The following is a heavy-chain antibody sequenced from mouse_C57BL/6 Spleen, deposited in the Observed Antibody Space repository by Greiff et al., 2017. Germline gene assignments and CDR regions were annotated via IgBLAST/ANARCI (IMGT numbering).Heavy chain of an antibody. D-gene: IGHD2-4*01. J-gene: IGHJ4*01. Sequence: VQLQQSGPELVKPGASVKISCKASGYAFSSSWMNWVKQRPGKGLEWIGRIYPGDGDTNYNGKFKGKATLTADKSSSTAYMQLSSLVSEDSAVYFCARFSYDYDNYAMDYWGQGTSVPVSS. CDR3: ARFSYDYDNYAMDY. V-gene: IGHV1-82*01. CDR1: GYAFSSSW. CDR2: IYPGDGDT.